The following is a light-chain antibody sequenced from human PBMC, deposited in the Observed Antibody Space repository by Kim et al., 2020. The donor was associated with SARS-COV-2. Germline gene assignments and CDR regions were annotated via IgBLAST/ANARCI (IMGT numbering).Light chain of an antibody. CDR1: GGSLAPNY. CDR3: QSYDSSNIVV. J-gene: IGLJ2*01. CDR2: QDG. V-gene: IGLV6-57*02. Sequence: TLTTPRPATGGSLAPNYVQWNQRPPGSATATVSPQDGQRPSGVPDRFSGSIDSSSNSASLTISGLRTEDEADYYCQSYDSSNIVVFGGGTQLTVL.